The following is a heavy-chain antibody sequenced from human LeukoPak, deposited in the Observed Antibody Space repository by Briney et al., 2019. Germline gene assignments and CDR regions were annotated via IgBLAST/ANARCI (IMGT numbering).Heavy chain of an antibody. V-gene: IGHV3-21*04. J-gene: IGHJ4*02. CDR2: ISSSSSYI. CDR1: GFTFSSYS. Sequence: PGGSLRLSCAASGFTFSSYSMNWVRQAPGKGLEWVSSISSSSSYIYYADSVKGRFTISRDNAKNSLYLQMNSLRAEDTAVYYCARHSSGYYYFDYWGQGTLVTVSS. D-gene: IGHD3-22*01. CDR3: ARHSSGYYYFDY.